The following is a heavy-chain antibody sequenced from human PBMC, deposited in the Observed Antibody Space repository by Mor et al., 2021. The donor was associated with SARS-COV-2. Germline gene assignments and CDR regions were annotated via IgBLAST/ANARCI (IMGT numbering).Heavy chain of an antibody. CDR2: IYSSWTT. D-gene: IGHD2-2*01. J-gene: IGHJ4*02. CDR3: VRVPNVVVLPVAVDY. V-gene: IGHV4-30-4*01. Sequence: LEWIGYIYSSWTTFYNPSLKSRVSISLDMSKNQFSLKLSSVIAADTAVYYCVRVPNVVVLPVAVDYWGQGTLVTVSS.